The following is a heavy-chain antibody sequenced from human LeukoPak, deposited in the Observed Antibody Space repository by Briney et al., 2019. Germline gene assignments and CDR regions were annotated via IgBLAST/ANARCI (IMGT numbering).Heavy chain of an antibody. V-gene: IGHV3-15*01. CDR3: TTDRKGYYYYMDV. CDR1: GFTFSNAW. CDR2: VKSETAGGAT. J-gene: IGHJ6*03. Sequence: GGTLRLSCAASGFTFSNAWMSWVRQAPGKGLQWVGRVKSETAGGATDYAAPVKGRFTISRDDSKNTLYLQMSSLKTEDTAVYYCTTDRKGYYYYMDVWGKGTTVTVSS.